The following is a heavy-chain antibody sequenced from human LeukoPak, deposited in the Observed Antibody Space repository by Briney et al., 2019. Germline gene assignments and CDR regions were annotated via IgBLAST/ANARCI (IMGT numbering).Heavy chain of an antibody. J-gene: IGHJ4*02. CDR2: ISSIGSTI. D-gene: IGHD2/OR15-2a*01. CDR3: ARDNRGYYFDY. CDR1: GFTFSTYT. Sequence: GGSLRLSCTASGFTFSTYTINWVRQAPGQGLEWVSSISSIGSTIYYADSVKGRFTISTDNANNSLYPQMNILRDEDTALYYCARDNRGYYFDYWGQGTLVTVSS. V-gene: IGHV3-48*02.